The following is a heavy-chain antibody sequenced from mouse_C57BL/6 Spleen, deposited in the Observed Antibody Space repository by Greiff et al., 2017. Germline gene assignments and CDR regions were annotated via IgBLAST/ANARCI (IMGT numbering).Heavy chain of an antibody. V-gene: IGHV1-55*01. CDR1: GYTFTSYW. CDR3: ARKGYDYDAAWFAY. Sequence: QVHVKQPGAELVKPGASVKMSCKASGYTFTSYWINWVKQRPGQGLEWIGDIYPGSGSTNYNAKFKSKATLTVDTSSSTAYMQLSSLTSEDSAVYYCARKGYDYDAAWFAYWGQGTLVTVSA. J-gene: IGHJ3*01. CDR2: IYPGSGST. D-gene: IGHD2-4*01.